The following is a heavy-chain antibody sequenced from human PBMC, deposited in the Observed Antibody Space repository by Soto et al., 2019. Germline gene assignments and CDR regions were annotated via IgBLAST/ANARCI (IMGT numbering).Heavy chain of an antibody. D-gene: IGHD2-2*01. J-gene: IGHJ6*03. Sequence: EVQVLESGGGSVQPGGPLRLSCAASGFTFSNFAMGWVRHAPGKGLEWVSEITGSTGSTYYADSLRGRFFISRDNSKNTLHLQMNSLRVEDTAVYYCVKDTSSSPYYMDVWGKGTTVTVSS. CDR3: VKDTSSSPYYMDV. CDR1: GFTFSNFA. V-gene: IGHV3-23*01. CDR2: ITGSTGST.